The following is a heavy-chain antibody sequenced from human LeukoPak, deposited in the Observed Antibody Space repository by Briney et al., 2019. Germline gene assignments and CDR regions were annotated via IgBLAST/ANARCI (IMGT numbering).Heavy chain of an antibody. CDR1: AGSTSSSISY. CDR3: ARPIVLVTASAFDI. J-gene: IGHJ3*02. Sequence: SETLSLTCAVSAGSTSSSISYWIWIRQPPGKGLEWIGSIYYSGSTYYNPSLKSRVTISVDTSKNQFSLKLSSVTAADTAVYYCARPIVLVTASAFDIWGQGTMVTVSS. D-gene: IGHD2-21*02. V-gene: IGHV4-39*01. CDR2: IYYSGST.